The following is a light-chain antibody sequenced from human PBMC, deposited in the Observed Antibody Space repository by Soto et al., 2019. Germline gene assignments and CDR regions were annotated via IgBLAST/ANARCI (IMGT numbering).Light chain of an antibody. CDR3: SSYSSSTTLV. CDR1: SSDVGGYNY. Sequence: QSVLTQPASVSGSPGQSITISCSGTSSDVGGYNYVSWYQQHPGKAPKLLISEVSNRPSGVSTLFSGSKSGNTASLTISGLQAEDEADYYCSSYSSSTTLVFGTGTKVTGL. J-gene: IGLJ1*01. CDR2: EVS. V-gene: IGLV2-14*01.